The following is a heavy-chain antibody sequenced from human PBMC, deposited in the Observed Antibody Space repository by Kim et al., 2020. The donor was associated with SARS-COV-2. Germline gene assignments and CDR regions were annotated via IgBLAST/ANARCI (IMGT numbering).Heavy chain of an antibody. D-gene: IGHD2-2*01. CDR2: IYYSGST. CDR3: ARQTFVSRSSTHYDY. V-gene: IGHV4-39*01. CDR1: GGSISSSSYY. Sequence: SETLSLTCTVSGGSISSSSYYWGWIRQPPGKGLEWIGSIYYSGSTYYNPSLKSRVTISVDTSKNQFSLKLSSVTAADTAVYYCARQTFVSRSSTHYDYWGQGTLVTVSS. J-gene: IGHJ4*02.